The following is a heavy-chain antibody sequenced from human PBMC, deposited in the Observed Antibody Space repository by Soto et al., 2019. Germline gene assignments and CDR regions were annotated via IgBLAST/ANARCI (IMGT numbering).Heavy chain of an antibody. CDR3: TRDLDPHIITTMDV. CDR2: IRSKAYGGTT. Sequence: PGGSLRLSCTASGFTFGDYAMSWSRQAPGKGLEWVGFIRSKAYGGTTEYAASVKGRFTISRDDSKSIAYLQMNSLKTEDTAVYYCTRDLDPHIITTMDVWGKGTTVTVSS. J-gene: IGHJ6*04. V-gene: IGHV3-49*03. CDR1: GFTFGDYA. D-gene: IGHD3-22*01.